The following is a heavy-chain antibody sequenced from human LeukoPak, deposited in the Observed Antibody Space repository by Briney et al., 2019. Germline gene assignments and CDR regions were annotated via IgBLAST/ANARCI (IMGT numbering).Heavy chain of an antibody. CDR3: ARFTYYYGSGTLKRYYYYYMDV. J-gene: IGHJ6*03. CDR2: INHSGGT. D-gene: IGHD3-10*01. Sequence: SETLSLTCAVFGGSLSGYYWNWIRQPPGKGLEWIGEINHSGGTNYNPSLKSRVTISVDTSKNQFSLKLSSVTAADTAVYYCARFTYYYGSGTLKRYYYYYMDVWGKGTTVTVSS. CDR1: GGSLSGYY. V-gene: IGHV4-34*01.